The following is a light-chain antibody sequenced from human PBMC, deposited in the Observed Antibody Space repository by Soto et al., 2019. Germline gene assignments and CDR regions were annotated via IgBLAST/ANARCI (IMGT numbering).Light chain of an antibody. CDR3: SSYAGSSVPVA. V-gene: IGLV2-8*01. J-gene: IGLJ2*01. CDR2: DVT. CDR1: SSDVGGYNF. Sequence: QSVLTQPPSASGSPGQSVTISCTGASSDVGGYNFVSWYQQYPGKAPKLMIYDVTKRPSGVPDRFSGSKSGNTASLTVSGLQADDEADYYCSSYAGSSVPVAFGGGTKLTVL.